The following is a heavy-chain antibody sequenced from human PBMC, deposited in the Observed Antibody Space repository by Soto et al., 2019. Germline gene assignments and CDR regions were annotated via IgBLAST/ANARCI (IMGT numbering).Heavy chain of an antibody. V-gene: IGHV1-2*02. CDR2: MRPNSGGA. J-gene: IGHJ4*02. CDR3: ARDPHEGVYDY. Sequence: QVQLVQSGAEVKKPGASVKVSCKASGYTFTGYYLHWIRQAPGQGLEWMGWMRPNSGGANYAQKFQGMVSITRDTSISSFYMELSRLRSDDTAVYYCARDPHEGVYDYWGQGTLVTVSS. CDR1: GYTFTGYY. D-gene: IGHD3-16*01.